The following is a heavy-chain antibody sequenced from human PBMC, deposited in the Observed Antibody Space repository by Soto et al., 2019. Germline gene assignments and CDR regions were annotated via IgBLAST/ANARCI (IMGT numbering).Heavy chain of an antibody. CDR1: GGTFSSYA. Sequence: GASVKVSCKASGGTFSSYAISWVRQAPGQGLEWMGGIIPIFGTANYAQKFQGRVTITADESTSTAYMELSSLRSEDTAVYYCAREPWVDSSSHNGYYYGMDFWGQGTTVTVSS. CDR3: AREPWVDSSSHNGYYYGMDF. J-gene: IGHJ6*02. V-gene: IGHV1-69*13. CDR2: IIPIFGTA. D-gene: IGHD6-13*01.